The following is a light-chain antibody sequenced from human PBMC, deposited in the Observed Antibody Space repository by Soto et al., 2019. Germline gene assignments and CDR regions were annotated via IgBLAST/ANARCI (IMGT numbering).Light chain of an antibody. J-gene: IGLJ3*02. CDR2: KIH. CDR1: SSNIGNNF. CDR3: AAWDVSLSGPV. V-gene: IGLV1-47*01. Sequence: QSVLTHPPSSSGTPWQTVSSSCSGCSSNIGNNFVFWYQHLPGTAPKLLIYKIHQRPSGVPDRFSASKSGTSASLAISGLRSEDEADYYCAAWDVSLSGPVFGGGTQLTVL.